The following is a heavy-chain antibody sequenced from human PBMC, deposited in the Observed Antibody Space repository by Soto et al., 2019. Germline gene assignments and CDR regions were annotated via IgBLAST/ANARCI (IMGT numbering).Heavy chain of an antibody. CDR1: AGSFKGYF. J-gene: IGHJ4*02. CDR2: INGSGST. Sequence: SETLSHPCAVSAGSFKGYFWSWIRQSPDKGLEWIGEINGSGSTYYNPSFKSRLTISVDTSTSQISLRLTSVTAADSAVYYCQGGDFWGEGTRVTVAS. D-gene: IGHD3-16*01. V-gene: IGHV4-34*01. CDR3: QGGDF.